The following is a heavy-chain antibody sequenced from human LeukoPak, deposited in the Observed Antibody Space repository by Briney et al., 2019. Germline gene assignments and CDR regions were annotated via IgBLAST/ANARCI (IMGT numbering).Heavy chain of an antibody. CDR1: GGSISSYY. D-gene: IGHD3-22*01. Sequence: SETLSLTCTVSGGSISSYYWSWIRQPAGKGLEWIGRIYTSGSTNYNPSLKSRVTMSVDTSKNQFSLKLGSVTAADTAVYYCASGLLGYYDSSGPVGYWGQGTLVTVSS. V-gene: IGHV4-4*07. CDR2: IYTSGST. J-gene: IGHJ4*02. CDR3: ASGLLGYYDSSGPVGY.